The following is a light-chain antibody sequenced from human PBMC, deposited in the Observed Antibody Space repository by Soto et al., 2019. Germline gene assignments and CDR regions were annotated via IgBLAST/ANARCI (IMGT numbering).Light chain of an antibody. J-gene: IGKJ1*01. CDR3: QRYNSNSRT. Sequence: DIQLTQSPSTLSASVGDRVTITCRASQDIYSWVAWYQQKPGKAPKFLIYDASILQSGVPSRFSGSGSGTEFTLTISSLQPDGFATYYCQRYNSNSRTFGQGTTVDFK. CDR1: QDIYSW. V-gene: IGKV1-5*01. CDR2: DAS.